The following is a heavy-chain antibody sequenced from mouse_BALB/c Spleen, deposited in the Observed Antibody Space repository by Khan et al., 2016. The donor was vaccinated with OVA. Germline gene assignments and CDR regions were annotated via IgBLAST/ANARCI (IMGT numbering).Heavy chain of an antibody. CDR2: IHPSNGGT. V-gene: IGHV1S81*02. J-gene: IGHJ3*01. Sequence: QVQLKESGAELVKPGASVRLSCKASGYTFSSYYMYWVKQRPGQGLEWIGGIHPSNGGTYFTEKFKTTATLTVDKSSSTAYMQLSRLTSEDSAVFYCTRSGYANPFAYWGQGTLVTVSA. D-gene: IGHD2-10*02. CDR1: GYTFSSYY. CDR3: TRSGYANPFAY.